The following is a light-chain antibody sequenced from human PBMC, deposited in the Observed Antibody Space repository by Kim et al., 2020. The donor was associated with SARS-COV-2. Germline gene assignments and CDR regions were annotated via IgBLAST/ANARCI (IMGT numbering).Light chain of an antibody. CDR1: RTVLYNPNNKSY. J-gene: IGKJ2*01. CDR2: WAS. CDR3: QQYYSTPYT. V-gene: IGKV4-1*01. Sequence: RATINCKSSRTVLYNPNNKSYLAWYQQKPGHPPKLLIYWASIRESGVPDRFSGSGSGTDFTLTISSLQAEDVAVYYCQQYYSTPYTFGQGTKLEI.